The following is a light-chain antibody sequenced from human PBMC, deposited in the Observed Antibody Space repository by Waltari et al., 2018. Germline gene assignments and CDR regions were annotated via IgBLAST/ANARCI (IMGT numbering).Light chain of an antibody. CDR3: QQRSNWPPIT. J-gene: IGKJ5*01. CDR2: DAS. Sequence: EIVLTQSPATLSLSPGERATLSCRTSQSVSHYLAWYQQKPGQAPRLLIYDASNRATGIPARFSGSGSGTDFTLTISSLEPEDFAVYYCQQRSNWPPITFGQGTRLEIQ. CDR1: QSVSHY. V-gene: IGKV3-11*01.